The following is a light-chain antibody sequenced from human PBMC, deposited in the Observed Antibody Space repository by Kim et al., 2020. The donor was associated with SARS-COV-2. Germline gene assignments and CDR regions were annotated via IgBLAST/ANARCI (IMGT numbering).Light chain of an antibody. V-gene: IGKV3-15*01. CDR2: GAS. CDR3: QQYNNWPPEYT. CDR1: QIVSSN. Sequence: PGERATRPCRASQIVSSNIAWYQQKPGQAPRLLIYGASTRATGIPARFSGSGSGTEFTLTISSLQSEDFAVYYCQQYNNWPPEYTFGQGTKLEI. J-gene: IGKJ2*01.